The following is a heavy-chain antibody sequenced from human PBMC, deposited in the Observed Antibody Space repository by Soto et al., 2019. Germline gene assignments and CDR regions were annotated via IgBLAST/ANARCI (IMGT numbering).Heavy chain of an antibody. V-gene: IGHV4-39*01. D-gene: IGHD2-2*01. J-gene: IGHJ5*02. CDR3: ARQRPDVVVPADLGSWFDP. Sequence: SQTRSLACTVAGGSISRSSYCWGWIRQPPGKGLEGIGSIYYSGSTYYNPSLKSRVTITVDTSKNPFSLKLSSVTAADTAVYYCARQRPDVVVPADLGSWFDPWGQGTLVTVSS. CDR2: IYYSGST. CDR1: GGSISRSSYC.